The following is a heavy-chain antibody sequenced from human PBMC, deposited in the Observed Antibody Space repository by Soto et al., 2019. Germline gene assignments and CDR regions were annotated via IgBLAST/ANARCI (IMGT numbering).Heavy chain of an antibody. CDR3: ARAGKRTLFDY. J-gene: IGHJ4*02. V-gene: IGHV3-23*01. CDR2: ISGSGVST. CDR1: GFSFSSYA. Sequence: GGSLRLSCAASGFSFSSYAMSWVRQAPGKGLEWVSAISGSGVSTYYADSVKGRFTISRDNSKNTLYLQMNSLRAEVTAVYYCARAGKRTLFDYWGQGTLVTVSS.